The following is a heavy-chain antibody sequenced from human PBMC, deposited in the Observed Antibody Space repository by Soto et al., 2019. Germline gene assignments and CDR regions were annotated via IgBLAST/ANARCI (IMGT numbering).Heavy chain of an antibody. V-gene: IGHV3-7*01. CDR2: IKHAGSEN. CDR1: GFTFSSYW. J-gene: IGHJ4*02. CDR3: ARLRFLEWLHPDY. D-gene: IGHD3-3*01. Sequence: EVQLVESGGGLVQPGGSLRLSCAASGFTFSSYWMSWVRQAPGKGLEWVANIKHAGSENYYVDSVKGRFTISRDNAENSLYLQMNSLRAEDTAMYYCARLRFLEWLHPDYWGQGTLVTVSS.